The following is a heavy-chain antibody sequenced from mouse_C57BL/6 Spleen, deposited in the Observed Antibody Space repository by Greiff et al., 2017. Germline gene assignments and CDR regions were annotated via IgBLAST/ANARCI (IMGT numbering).Heavy chain of an antibody. J-gene: IGHJ4*01. V-gene: IGHV1-69*01. CDR3: ASSVVGNYVMDY. D-gene: IGHD1-1*02. CDR2: IDPSDSYT. CDR1: GYTFTSYW. Sequence: QVQLQQPGAELVMPGASVKLSCKASGYTFTSYWMHWVKQRPGQGLEWIGEIDPSDSYTNYNQKFKGKSTLTVDKASSTAYMQLSSLTSEDSAVYYCASSVVGNYVMDYWGQGTTVTVAS.